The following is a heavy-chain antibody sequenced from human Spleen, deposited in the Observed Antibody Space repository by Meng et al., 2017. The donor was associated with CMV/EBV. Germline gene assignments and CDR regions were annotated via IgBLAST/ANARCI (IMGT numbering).Heavy chain of an antibody. Sequence: ASVKVSCKASGYTFTAHYFHWVRQAPGQGLEWMGWIHPHRGDTNYAQQFQGRVTLTSDTSISTAYMEVARLTSDDTAVYYCARDHGAYADYWGQGALVTVSS. V-gene: IGHV1-2*02. CDR1: GYTFTAHY. CDR3: ARDHGAYADY. J-gene: IGHJ4*02. CDR2: IHPHRGDT.